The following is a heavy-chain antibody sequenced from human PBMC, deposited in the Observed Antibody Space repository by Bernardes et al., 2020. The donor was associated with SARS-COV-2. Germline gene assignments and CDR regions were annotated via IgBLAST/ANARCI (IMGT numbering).Heavy chain of an antibody. CDR2: MYSGGST. CDR3: ASVMATWDRGLFSNTYYFYGMDV. V-gene: IGHV3-66*01. Sequence: GGYLRLSCAGPGLTGRDNYMTWVRQAPGKGLEWVALMYSGGSTYYADSVKGRFTVSRDNSKNTLYLQMNSLRAEDTAVYYCASVMATWDRGLFSNTYYFYGMDVWGQGTTVTVSS. CDR1: GLTGRDNY. D-gene: IGHD3-10*01. J-gene: IGHJ6*02.